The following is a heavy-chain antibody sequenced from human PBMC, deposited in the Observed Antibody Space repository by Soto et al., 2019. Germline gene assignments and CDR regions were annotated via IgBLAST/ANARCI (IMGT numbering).Heavy chain of an antibody. D-gene: IGHD5-12*01. CDR1: GFTFSSYG. CDR2: IWYDGSNK. CDR3: ARTRSGYSGYDFFDY. J-gene: IGHJ4*02. Sequence: GGSLRLSCAASGFTFSSYGMHWVRQAPGKGLEWVAVIWYDGSNKYYADSVKGRFTISRDNSKNTLYLQMNSLRAEDTAVYYCARTRSGYSGYDFFDYWGQGTLVTVSS. V-gene: IGHV3-33*01.